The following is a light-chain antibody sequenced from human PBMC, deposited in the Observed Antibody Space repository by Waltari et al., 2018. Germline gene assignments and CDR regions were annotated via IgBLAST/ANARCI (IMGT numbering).Light chain of an antibody. Sequence: QSVLTQPPSASGTPGQRVTISCSGSSPNIGSNTVNWYQQLTGTAPKLLIYSNDLRPSGVPDRFSGSKSGTSASLAISGLQSEDEADYYCAAWDDSLNGAWVFGGGTKLTVL. CDR2: SND. V-gene: IGLV1-44*01. CDR3: AAWDDSLNGAWV. J-gene: IGLJ3*02. CDR1: SPNIGSNT.